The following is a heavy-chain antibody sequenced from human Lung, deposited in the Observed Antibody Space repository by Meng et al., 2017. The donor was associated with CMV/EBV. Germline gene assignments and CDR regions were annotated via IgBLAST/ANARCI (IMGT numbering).Heavy chain of an antibody. D-gene: IGHD6-19*01. J-gene: IGHJ6*02. Sequence: GGSXRLSCAASGFTFSSYGMHWVRQAPGKGLEWVAFIRYDGSNKYYADSVKGRFTISRDNSKNTLYLQMNSLRAEDKAVYYCARAPFQQWPTRTGYYGMDVWXQGTTVTVSS. V-gene: IGHV3-30*02. CDR3: ARAPFQQWPTRTGYYGMDV. CDR2: IRYDGSNK. CDR1: GFTFSSYG.